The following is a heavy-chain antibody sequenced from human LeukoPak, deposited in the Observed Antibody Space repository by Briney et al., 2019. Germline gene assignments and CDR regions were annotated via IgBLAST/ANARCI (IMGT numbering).Heavy chain of an antibody. CDR2: ISNRSYTI. J-gene: IGHJ1*01. V-gene: IGHV3-48*03. CDR1: GFALSNFE. CDR3: AREADCGTLSCSPGDLDL. D-gene: IGHD2-21*01. Sequence: GGALRLSRAACGFALSNFEMNWVRPAPGKGGERISYISNRSYTIYYAESVKGRFTISRDKATNSLYLQMNSLRAEDKAVYYCAREADCGTLSCSPGDLDLWGQGTLVAVSS.